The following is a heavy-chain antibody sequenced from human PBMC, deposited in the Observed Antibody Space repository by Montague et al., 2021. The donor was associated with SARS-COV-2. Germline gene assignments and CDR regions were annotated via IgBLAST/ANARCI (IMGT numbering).Heavy chain of an antibody. CDR1: GLIVASNY. CDR3: VSRDGYTPF. D-gene: IGHD5-24*01. Sequence: SLRLSCATPGLIVASNYMSWVRQAPGKGLEWVSIMYSAGNTYYADSVKGRFSISRDNSKNTLYLQMNSLRPEDTAVYYCVSRDGYTPFWGQGTLVTVSS. J-gene: IGHJ4*02. CDR2: MYSAGNT. V-gene: IGHV3-53*05.